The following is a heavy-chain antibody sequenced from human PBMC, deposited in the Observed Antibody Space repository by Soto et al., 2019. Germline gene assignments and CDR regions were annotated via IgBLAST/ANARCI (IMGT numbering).Heavy chain of an antibody. J-gene: IGHJ6*02. CDR3: ARGGYSSSPQKSYYYGMDV. Sequence: PGGSLRLSCAASGFTFSSYDMHWVRQATGKGLEWVSAIGTAGDTYYPGSVKGRFTISRENAKNSLYLQMNSLRAGDTAVYYCARGGYSSSPQKSYYYGMDVWGQGTTVTVSS. D-gene: IGHD6-13*01. CDR1: GFTFSSYD. V-gene: IGHV3-13*01. CDR2: IGTAGDT.